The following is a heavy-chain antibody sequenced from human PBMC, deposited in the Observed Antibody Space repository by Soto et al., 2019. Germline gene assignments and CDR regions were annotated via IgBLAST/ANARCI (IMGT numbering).Heavy chain of an antibody. V-gene: IGHV4-61*01. D-gene: IGHD6-19*01. Sequence: QVQLQESGPGLVKPSETLSLTCTVSGGSVSSGSYYWGWIRQPPGKGLEWIGYFYHSGSTNYNPSLKSRVTISVDTSKNQFSLKLSSVTAADTAVYYCARTLGYSSGWFDYWGQGTLVTVSS. CDR2: FYHSGST. CDR3: ARTLGYSSGWFDY. J-gene: IGHJ4*02. CDR1: GGSVSSGSYY.